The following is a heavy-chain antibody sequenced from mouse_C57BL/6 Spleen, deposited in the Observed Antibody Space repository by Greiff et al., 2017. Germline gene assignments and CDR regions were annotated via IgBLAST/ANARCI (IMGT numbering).Heavy chain of an antibody. V-gene: IGHV1-39*01. CDR1: GYSFTDYN. J-gene: IGHJ4*01. D-gene: IGHD1-1*01. CDR3: ARGDLAYGNYAMDY. Sequence: VQLKESGPELVKPGASVKLSCKASGYSFTDYNMNWVKQSNGKSLEWIGVINPNYGTTSYNQKFKGKATLTVDQSSSTAYMQLHSLTSEDSAVYYWARGDLAYGNYAMDYWGKGTSGTVSS. CDR2: INPNYGTT.